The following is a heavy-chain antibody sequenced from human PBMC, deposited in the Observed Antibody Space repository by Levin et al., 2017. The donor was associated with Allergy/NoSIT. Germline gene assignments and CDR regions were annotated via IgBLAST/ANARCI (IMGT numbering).Heavy chain of an antibody. CDR1: GFTFTSYG. D-gene: IGHD3-22*01. J-gene: IGHJ3*02. V-gene: IGHV3-30*18. CDR3: AKGDYYHSSLSLDI. CDR2: ISNDGSNK. Sequence: HAGGSLRLSCAASGFTFTSYGMDWVRQAPGKGLEWVAVISNDGSNKYYADSVKGRFTISRDNSKNTLYLQMNSLRAEDTAVYYCAKGDYYHSSLSLDIWGQGTMVTVSS.